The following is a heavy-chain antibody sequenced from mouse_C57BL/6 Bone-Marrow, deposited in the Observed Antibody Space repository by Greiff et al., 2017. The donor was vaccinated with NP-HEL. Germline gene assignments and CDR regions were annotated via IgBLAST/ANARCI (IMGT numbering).Heavy chain of an antibody. CDR1: DSEVFPIAY. CDR2: ILPSIGRT. J-gene: IGHJ3*01. Sequence: VQLQQSGSELRSPGSSVKLSCKDFDSEVFPIAYMSWVRQKPGHGFEWIGGILPSIGRTIYGEKFEDKATLDADTLSNTAYLELNSLTSEDSAIYYCARNDYGSSYPAWFAYWGQGTLVTVSA. V-gene: IGHV15-2*01. D-gene: IGHD1-1*01. CDR3: ARNDYGSSYPAWFAY.